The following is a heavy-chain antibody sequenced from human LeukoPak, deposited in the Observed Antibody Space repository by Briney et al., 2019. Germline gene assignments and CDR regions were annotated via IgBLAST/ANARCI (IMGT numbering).Heavy chain of an antibody. D-gene: IGHD3-10*01. Sequence: GGSLRLSCAASGLTFSSYAMHWVRQAPGKGLEWVAVISYDGSNKYYADSVKGRFTISRDNSKNSLYLQMNSLRTEDTALYYCAKDIGGEYYYGSGSYWYGMDVWGQGTTVTVSS. CDR1: GLTFSSYA. J-gene: IGHJ6*02. CDR3: AKDIGGEYYYGSGSYWYGMDV. V-gene: IGHV3-30-3*01. CDR2: ISYDGSNK.